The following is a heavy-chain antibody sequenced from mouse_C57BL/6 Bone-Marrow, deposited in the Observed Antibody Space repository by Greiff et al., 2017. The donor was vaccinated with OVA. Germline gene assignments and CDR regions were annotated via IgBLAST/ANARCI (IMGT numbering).Heavy chain of an antibody. CDR1: GFTFNTYA. J-gene: IGHJ3*01. CDR2: IRSKSSNSAT. V-gene: IGHV10-3*01. Sequence: EVKLMESGGGLVQPKGSLTLSCAASGFTFNTYAMPWVRQAPGTGLEWVARIRSKSSNSATYYADSVKDRFTISRDDAQSMLYLQMNNLKTEDTAMYYCVRGDSKRFAYWGQGTLVTVSA. CDR3: VRGDSKRFAY. D-gene: IGHD2-5*01.